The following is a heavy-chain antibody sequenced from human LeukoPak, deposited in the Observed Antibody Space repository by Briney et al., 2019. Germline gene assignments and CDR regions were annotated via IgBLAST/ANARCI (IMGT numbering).Heavy chain of an antibody. CDR1: GGSFSGYY. Sequence: SETLSLTCAVYGGSFSGYYWSWIRQPPGKGLEWIGEINHSGSTNYNPSPKSRVTISVDTSKNQFSLKLSSVTAADTAVYYCARAYPNRLKAAAGTSPYYYYYMDVWGKGTTVTVSS. J-gene: IGHJ6*03. D-gene: IGHD6-13*01. CDR2: INHSGST. CDR3: ARAYPNRLKAAAGTSPYYYYYMDV. V-gene: IGHV4-34*01.